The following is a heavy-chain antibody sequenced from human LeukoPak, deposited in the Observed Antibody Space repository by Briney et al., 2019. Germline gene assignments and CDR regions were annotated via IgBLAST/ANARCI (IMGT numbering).Heavy chain of an antibody. CDR2: IIPIFGIA. D-gene: IGHD3-10*01. V-gene: IGHV1-69*10. CDR1: GGTFSSYA. Sequence: WASVKVSCKASGGTFSSYAISWVRQAPGQGLEWMGGIIPIFGIANYAQKFQGRVTITADKSTSTAYMELSSLRSEDTAVYYCAPYYYGSGSYYQPVDYWGQGTLVTVSS. J-gene: IGHJ4*02. CDR3: APYYYGSGSYYQPVDY.